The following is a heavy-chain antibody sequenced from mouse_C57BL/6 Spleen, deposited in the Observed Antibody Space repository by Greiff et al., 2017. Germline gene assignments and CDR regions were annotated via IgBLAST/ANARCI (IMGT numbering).Heavy chain of an antibody. CDR1: GYAFSSSW. J-gene: IGHJ2*01. CDR2: IYPGDGDT. V-gene: IGHV1-82*01. Sequence: VQLVESGPELVKPGASVKISCKASGYAFSSSWMNWVKQRPGKGLEWIGRIYPGDGDTNYNGKFKGKATLTADKSSSTAYMQLSSLTSEDSAVYYCARERGGNYVNYFDYWGQGTTLTGSS. CDR3: ARERGGNYVNYFDY. D-gene: IGHD2-1*01.